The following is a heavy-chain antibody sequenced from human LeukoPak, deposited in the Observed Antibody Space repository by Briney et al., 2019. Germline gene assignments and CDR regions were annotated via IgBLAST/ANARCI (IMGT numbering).Heavy chain of an antibody. CDR2: IGGSGAGT. J-gene: IGHJ4*02. Sequence: GGSLRLSCAVSGFTFSSYAMNWVRQAPGKGLEWASGIGGSGAGTYYADSVKGRFTISRDNSKNTLYLQMNSLRAEDTAVCYCAKMVREFYTISYYFDYWGRGTLVTVSS. CDR1: GFTFSSYA. V-gene: IGHV3-23*01. CDR3: AKMVREFYTISYYFDY. D-gene: IGHD2-8*01.